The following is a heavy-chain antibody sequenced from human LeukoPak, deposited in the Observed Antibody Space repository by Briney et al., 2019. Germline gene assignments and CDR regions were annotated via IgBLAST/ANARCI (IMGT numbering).Heavy chain of an antibody. V-gene: IGHV4-59*12. CDR2: IYYTGST. D-gene: IGHD6-13*01. CDR3: ARLAAAGTRTGIDS. CDR1: GGSLSSYY. Sequence: PSETLSLTCTVSGGSLSSYYWTWIRQPPGKGLEWIGYIYYTGSTYYNPSLKSRLTISVDTSKNQFSLKLSSVTAADTAVYYCARLAAAGTRTGIDSWGQGALVTVSS. J-gene: IGHJ4*02.